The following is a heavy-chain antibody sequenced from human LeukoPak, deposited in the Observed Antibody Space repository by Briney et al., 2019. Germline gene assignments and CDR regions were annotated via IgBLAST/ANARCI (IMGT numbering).Heavy chain of an antibody. CDR1: GFTFSSYE. V-gene: IGHV3-48*03. CDR3: ARDDWSGYYLYFDY. CDR2: ISSSGSTI. D-gene: IGHD3-3*01. J-gene: IGHJ4*02. Sequence: GGSLRLSCAASGFTFSSYEMNWVRQAPGKGLERVSYISSSGSTIYYADSVKGRFTISRDNAKNSLYLQMNSLRAEDTAVYYCARDDWSGYYLYFDYWGQGTLVTVSS.